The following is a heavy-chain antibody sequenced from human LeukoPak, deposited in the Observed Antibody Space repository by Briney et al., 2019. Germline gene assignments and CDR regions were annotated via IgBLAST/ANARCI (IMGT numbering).Heavy chain of an antibody. CDR2: MNPSSGNT. Sequence: GASVKVSCKASGYTFTSYDINWVRQATGQGLEWMGWMNPSSGNTGYAQKFQGRVTMTRNTSISTAYMELSSLRSEDTAVYYCARGRRTATRPGYGMDVWGQGTTVTVSS. CDR1: GYTFTSYD. J-gene: IGHJ6*02. CDR3: ARGRRTATRPGYGMDV. D-gene: IGHD5-18*01. V-gene: IGHV1-8*01.